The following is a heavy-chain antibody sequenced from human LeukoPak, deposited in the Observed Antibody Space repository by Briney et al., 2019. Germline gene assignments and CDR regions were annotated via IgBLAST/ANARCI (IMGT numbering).Heavy chain of an antibody. V-gene: IGHV4-59*01. CDR3: ARDQGYCGSTGCIRWHDY. Sequence: SSETLSLTCTVSGGSISSYYWSWIRQPPGKGLEWIGYIYYSGSTDYNPSLKSRVTISVDTSKKQFSLKLTSVTAADTAVYYCARDQGYCGSTGCIRWHDYWGQGTLVTVSS. CDR2: IYYSGST. J-gene: IGHJ4*02. CDR1: GGSISSYY. D-gene: IGHD2-2*01.